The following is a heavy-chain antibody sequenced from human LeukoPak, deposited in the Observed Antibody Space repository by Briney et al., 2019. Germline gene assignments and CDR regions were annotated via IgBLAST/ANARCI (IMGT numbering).Heavy chain of an antibody. Sequence: PSETLSLTCTVSGGSISSYYWSWIRQPPGKGLEWIGYIYYSGSTNYNPSLKSRVTISVDTSKNQFSLKLSSVTAADTAVYYCARDRGGYCSSTSCYTGWFDPWGQGTLVTVSS. J-gene: IGHJ5*02. CDR3: ARDRGGYCSSTSCYTGWFDP. D-gene: IGHD2-2*02. V-gene: IGHV4-59*01. CDR2: IYYSGST. CDR1: GGSISSYY.